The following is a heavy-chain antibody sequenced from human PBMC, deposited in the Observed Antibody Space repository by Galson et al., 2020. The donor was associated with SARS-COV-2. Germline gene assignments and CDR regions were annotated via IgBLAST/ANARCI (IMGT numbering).Heavy chain of an antibody. CDR2: IYYSGRT. J-gene: IGHJ6*02. CDR1: GGSISSGGYY. D-gene: IGHD2-15*01. CDR3: ARVRMVVAANAGLWYYYGMDD. Sequence: SETLSLTCTVSGGSISSGGYYWSWIRQHPGKGLEWIGYIYYSGRTYYNPSLKSRVTISVDTSKNQFSLKLSSVTAADTAVYYCARVRMVVAANAGLWYYYGMDDWCLGTSVTVSS. V-gene: IGHV4-31*03.